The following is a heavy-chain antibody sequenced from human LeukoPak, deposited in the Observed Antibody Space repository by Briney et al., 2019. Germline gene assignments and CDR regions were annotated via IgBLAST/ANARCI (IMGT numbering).Heavy chain of an antibody. CDR1: GFTFSIYA. V-gene: IGHV3-66*02. CDR2: IYSGGST. Sequence: PGGSLRLSCAASGFTFSIYAMSWVRQAPGKGLEWVSSIYSGGSTYVADSVKGRFNIFRDNSKNTLYLQMNSLRAEDTAVYYCAREWRPPYYYGSGKAFDYWGQGTLVTVSS. J-gene: IGHJ4*02. D-gene: IGHD3-10*01. CDR3: AREWRPPYYYGSGKAFDY.